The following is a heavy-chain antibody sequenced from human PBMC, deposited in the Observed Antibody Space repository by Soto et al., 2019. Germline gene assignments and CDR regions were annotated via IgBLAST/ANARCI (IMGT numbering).Heavy chain of an antibody. CDR2: ISPGSRYP. CDR3: VRGGGGGLFDP. Sequence: GWSLRLSRACSAFTFGDSYMSWIRQAPGKGLEWLSYISPGSRYPAYADSVKGRFTISRDNAKRSLYLQMMSLTAEDTAIYYCVRGGGGGLFDPWGQGTMVTVSS. D-gene: IGHD2-15*01. CDR1: AFTFGDSY. V-gene: IGHV3-11*06. J-gene: IGHJ5*02.